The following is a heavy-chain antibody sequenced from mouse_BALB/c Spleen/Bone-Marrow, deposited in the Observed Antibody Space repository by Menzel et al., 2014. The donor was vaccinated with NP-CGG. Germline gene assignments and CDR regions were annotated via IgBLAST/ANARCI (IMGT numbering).Heavy chain of an antibody. CDR1: GFTFSDYY. Sequence: DVKLQESGGGLVQPGGSLKLSCATSGFTFSDYYMYWVRQTPEKRLEWVAYISNGGGSTYYPDTVKGRFTISRDNAKNTLYLQMSRLKSEDTAMYYCARPLYDGYYVAYWGQGTPVTVSA. J-gene: IGHJ3*01. CDR3: ARPLYDGYYVAY. V-gene: IGHV5-12*02. D-gene: IGHD2-3*01. CDR2: ISNGGGST.